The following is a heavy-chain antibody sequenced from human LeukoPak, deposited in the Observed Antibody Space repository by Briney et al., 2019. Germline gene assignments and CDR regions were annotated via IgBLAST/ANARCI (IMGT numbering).Heavy chain of an antibody. CDR2: MNPNSDNT. J-gene: IGHJ4*02. CDR3: ASYQYYYDSSGYYRLDY. V-gene: IGHV1-8*01. Sequence: ASVKVSCKASGYTFTSYDINWVRQATGQGLEWMGWMNPNSDNTGYAQKFQGRVTMTRNTSISTAYMELSSLRSEDTAVYYCASYQYYYDSSGYYRLDYWGQGTLVTVSS. D-gene: IGHD3-22*01. CDR1: GYTFTSYD.